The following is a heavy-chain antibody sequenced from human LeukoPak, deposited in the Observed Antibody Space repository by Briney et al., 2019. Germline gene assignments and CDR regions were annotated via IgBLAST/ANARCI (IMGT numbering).Heavy chain of an antibody. J-gene: IGHJ4*02. CDR2: IRYDGATK. V-gene: IGHV3-30*02. CDR3: TKDHYSNYLYYFDY. D-gene: IGHD4-11*01. Sequence: GGSLRLSSAASGFTFSSYGMHWVRQAPGKGLEWVAFIRYDGATKYYRDSAKGRFTISRDNSKNTLYLQMNSLRAEDTAVYYCTKDHYSNYLYYFDYWGQGTLVTVSS. CDR1: GFTFSSYG.